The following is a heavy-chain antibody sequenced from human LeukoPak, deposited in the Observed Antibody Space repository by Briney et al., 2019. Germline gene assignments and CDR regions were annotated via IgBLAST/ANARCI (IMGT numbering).Heavy chain of an antibody. V-gene: IGHV4-30-2*01. CDR2: IYHSGST. CDR1: GGSISSGGYY. D-gene: IGHD4-23*01. CDR3: ARVGSSVVLDY. J-gene: IGHJ4*02. Sequence: PSETLSLTCTVSGGSISSGGYYWSWIRQPPGKGLEWIGYIYHSGSTYYNPSLKSRVTISVDRSKNQFSLKLSSVTAADTAVYYCARVGSSVVLDYWGQGTLVTVSS.